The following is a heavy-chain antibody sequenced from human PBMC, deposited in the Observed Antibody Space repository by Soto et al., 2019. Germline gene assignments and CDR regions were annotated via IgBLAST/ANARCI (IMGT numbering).Heavy chain of an antibody. D-gene: IGHD5-18*01. CDR2: INPSGGST. Sequence: GASVKVSCKASGYTFTSYYMHWVRQAPGQGLEWMGIINPSGGSTSYAQKFQGRVTMTRDTSTSTVYIGLSSLRSEDTAVYYCARGGEVDTAMVSYYYYYGMDVWGQGTTVTVSS. V-gene: IGHV1-46*01. CDR1: GYTFTSYY. CDR3: ARGGEVDTAMVSYYYYYGMDV. J-gene: IGHJ6*02.